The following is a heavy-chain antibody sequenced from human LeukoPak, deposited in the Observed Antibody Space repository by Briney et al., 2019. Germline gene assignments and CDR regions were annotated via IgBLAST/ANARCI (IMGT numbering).Heavy chain of an antibody. D-gene: IGHD6-19*01. Sequence: SETLSLTCTVSGGSISSSSYYWGWIRQPPGKGLEWIGSTYYSGSTYYNPSLKSRVTISVDTSKNQFSLKLSSVTAADTAVYYCARRGSSGWYDYWGQGTLVTVSS. V-gene: IGHV4-39*01. CDR2: TYYSGST. CDR1: GGSISSSSYY. CDR3: ARRGSSGWYDY. J-gene: IGHJ4*02.